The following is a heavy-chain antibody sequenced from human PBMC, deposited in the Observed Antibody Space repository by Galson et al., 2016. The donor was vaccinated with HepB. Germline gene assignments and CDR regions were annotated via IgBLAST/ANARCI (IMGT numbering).Heavy chain of an antibody. Sequence: SLRLSCAASFSTYGMYWVRQAPGKGLEWVALTSYDGSNKHYAVSVKGRFTISRDNFKNTFYLQMNSLKTEDTAVYFCAKGKREYFYDGPDALDVWCQGTKVTVSS. CDR3: AKGKREYFYDGPDALDV. D-gene: IGHD3-22*01. V-gene: IGHV3-30*18. J-gene: IGHJ3*01. CDR2: TSYDGSNK. CDR1: FSTYG.